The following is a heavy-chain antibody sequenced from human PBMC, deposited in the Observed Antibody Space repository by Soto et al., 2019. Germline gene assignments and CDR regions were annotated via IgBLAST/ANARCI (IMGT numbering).Heavy chain of an antibody. CDR3: ARPPLRGFGKYAMDV. V-gene: IGHV5-10-1*01. CDR1: GYNFNNYW. D-gene: IGHD3-10*01. J-gene: IGHJ6*02. Sequence: GESLKISCKGSGYNFNNYWINWVRQMPGKGLEWMGRIDPYDSYTNYSPSFQGHVTISVDTSSSTAYLQWSSLKASDTAMYYCARPPLRGFGKYAMDVWGQGTTVTVS. CDR2: IDPYDSYT.